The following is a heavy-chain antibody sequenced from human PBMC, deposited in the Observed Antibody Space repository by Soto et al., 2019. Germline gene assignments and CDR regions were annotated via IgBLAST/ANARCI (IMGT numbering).Heavy chain of an antibody. CDR3: ARGPVVIAAAGKRDFQH. J-gene: IGHJ1*01. CDR1: GGSFSGYY. Sequence: SETLSLTCAVYGGSFSGYYWGWIRQPPGKGLEWIGEINHSGSTNYNPSLKSRVTISVDTSKNQFSLKLSSVTAADTAVYYCARGPVVIAAAGKRDFQHWGQGTLVTVSS. D-gene: IGHD6-13*01. V-gene: IGHV4-34*01. CDR2: INHSGST.